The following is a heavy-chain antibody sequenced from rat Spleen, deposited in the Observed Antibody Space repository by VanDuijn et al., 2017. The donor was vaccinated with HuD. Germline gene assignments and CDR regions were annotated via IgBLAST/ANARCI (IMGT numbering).Heavy chain of an antibody. V-gene: IGHV5-7*01. J-gene: IGHJ2*01. D-gene: IGHD1-12*02. CDR3: ATGPGDGTYYYYFDY. CDR1: GFTFSDHN. Sequence: EVQLVESGGGLVQPGRSLKLSCAASGFTFSDHNMAWVRQAPKKGLEWVASIPNGGPNTYYSDSVKDRFTISRDNTKNTLYLQMDSLRSEDTATYYCATGPGDGTYYYYFDYWGQGVMVTVSS. CDR2: IPNGGPNT.